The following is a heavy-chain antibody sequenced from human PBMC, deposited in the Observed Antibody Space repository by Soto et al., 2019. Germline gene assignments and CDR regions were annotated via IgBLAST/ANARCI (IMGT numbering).Heavy chain of an antibody. D-gene: IGHD5-18*01. CDR3: ARDWKYSYGNDYYYYGMDV. J-gene: IGHJ6*02. Sequence: PGGSLRLSCAASGFTFSSYSMNWVRQAPEKGLEWVSSISSSSSYIYYADSVKGRFTISRDNAKNSLYLQMNSLRAEDTAVYYCARDWKYSYGNDYYYYGMDVWGQGTTVTVSS. V-gene: IGHV3-21*01. CDR2: ISSSSSYI. CDR1: GFTFSSYS.